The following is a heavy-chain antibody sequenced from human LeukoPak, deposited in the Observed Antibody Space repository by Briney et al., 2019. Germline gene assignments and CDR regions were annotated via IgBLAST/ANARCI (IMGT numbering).Heavy chain of an antibody. V-gene: IGHV4-59*01. CDR1: GGSISSYY. J-gene: IGHJ5*02. CDR3: ARGGIQLWSNNWVDP. CDR2: IYYSGTT. Sequence: PSETLSLTCTVSGGSISSYYWSWIRQPPGKGLEWIGYIYYSGTTNYNPSLRSRVTISVGTSKNQFSLKLSSVTAADTAVYYCARGGIQLWSNNWVDPWGQGTLVTVSS. D-gene: IGHD5-18*01.